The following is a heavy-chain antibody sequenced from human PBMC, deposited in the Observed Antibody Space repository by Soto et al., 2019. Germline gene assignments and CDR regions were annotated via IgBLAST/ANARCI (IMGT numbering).Heavy chain of an antibody. CDR2: IYTSGST. V-gene: IGHV4-4*07. CDR3: ARAEPLDAFAI. J-gene: IGHJ3*02. CDR1: GGSISIYY. Sequence: SEPLSLRCSVSGGSISIYYWSWIRQPAGKGLEWIGRIYTSGSTNYNPSLKSRVTMSVDTSKNQFSLKLSSVTAADTAVYYCARAEPLDAFAIWGQGTMVTVSS.